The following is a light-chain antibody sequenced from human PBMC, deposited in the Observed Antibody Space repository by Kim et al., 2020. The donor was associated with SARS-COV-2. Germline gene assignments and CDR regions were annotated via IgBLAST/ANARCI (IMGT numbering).Light chain of an antibody. CDR2: AAS. CDR3: QQSYITPFT. CDR1: QSISSH. V-gene: IGKV1-39*01. J-gene: IGKJ3*01. Sequence: ASVGDRFTITCRTTQSISSHLNWYQQKPGRAPKLLISAASTLQGGVPSRFSGSGSETDFTLTISSLQPEDFATYFCQQSYITPFTFGPGTKVDIK.